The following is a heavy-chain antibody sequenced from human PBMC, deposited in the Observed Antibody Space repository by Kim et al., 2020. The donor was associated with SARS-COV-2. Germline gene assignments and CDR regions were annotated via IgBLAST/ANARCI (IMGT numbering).Heavy chain of an antibody. CDR3: ARDRKVDYYFDY. J-gene: IGHJ4*02. Sequence: KNSRRFQGSVTIPRDKSASMAYMDLSSLTSEDTAVYYCARDRKVDYYFDYWGQGTLVTVSS. V-gene: IGHV1-3*01.